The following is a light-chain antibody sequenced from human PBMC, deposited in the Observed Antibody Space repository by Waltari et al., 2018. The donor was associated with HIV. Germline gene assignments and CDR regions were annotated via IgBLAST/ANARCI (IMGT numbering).Light chain of an antibody. Sequence: IQMTQSPSYVSASTGDTVTVSCRANESIGDLLAWYQQRPGEAPRLLIYSASSRESGVALNFFAFGAVTEFTLTISGLESEDFATYYCQQASSFPHTFGGGTRV. CDR3: QQASSFPHT. V-gene: IGKV1-12*01. J-gene: IGKJ4*01. CDR2: SAS. CDR1: ESIGDL.